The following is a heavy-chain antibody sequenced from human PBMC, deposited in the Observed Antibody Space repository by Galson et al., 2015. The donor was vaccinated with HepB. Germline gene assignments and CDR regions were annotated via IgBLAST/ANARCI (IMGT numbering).Heavy chain of an antibody. Sequence: ETLSLTCTVSGGSISSNYWSWTRQPPGKGLEWIGYIYYSGSTNYNPSLKSRVTISVDTSKNQFSLKLSSVTAADTAVYYCARDRATLGWFDPWGQGTLVTVSS. CDR1: GGSISSNY. J-gene: IGHJ5*02. CDR2: IYYSGST. V-gene: IGHV4-59*01. CDR3: ARDRATLGWFDP. D-gene: IGHD4-23*01.